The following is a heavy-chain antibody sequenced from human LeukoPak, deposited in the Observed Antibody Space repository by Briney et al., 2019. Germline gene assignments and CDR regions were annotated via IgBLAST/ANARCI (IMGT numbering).Heavy chain of an antibody. J-gene: IGHJ4*02. Sequence: ASVKVSCKPSGYTFNTYGITWVRQAPGQGLEWMGWISPYNGNTNYAQKFQGRVTLTTDTSTSTAYMELRSLRSDDTAVYYCARTGIPSYGVDYWGQGTLVTVSS. D-gene: IGHD5-18*01. CDR2: ISPYNGNT. CDR3: ARTGIPSYGVDY. CDR1: GYTFNTYG. V-gene: IGHV1-18*01.